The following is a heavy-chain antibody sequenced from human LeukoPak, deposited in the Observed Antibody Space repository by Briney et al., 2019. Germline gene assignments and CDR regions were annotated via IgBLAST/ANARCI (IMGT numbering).Heavy chain of an antibody. D-gene: IGHD5-24*01. V-gene: IGHV4-39*01. Sequence: SETLSLTCTVSGGSISTNNHYWVWIRQPPGKGLEWIGNIYYSGSTDYNPSLKSRVTISVDTSENHFSLKVTSVTAADTAVYYCARWRHGYNSVDAFDIWGQGVMVTVSS. CDR1: GGSISTNNHY. CDR2: IYYSGST. CDR3: ARWRHGYNSVDAFDI. J-gene: IGHJ3*02.